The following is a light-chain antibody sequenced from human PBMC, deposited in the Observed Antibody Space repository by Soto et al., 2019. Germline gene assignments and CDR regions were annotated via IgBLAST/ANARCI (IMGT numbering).Light chain of an antibody. CDR2: ASS. V-gene: IGKV1-39*01. Sequence: DIQMTQSPSSLSASVGDRVTITCRASQSVSNHLNWYQQKPGKAPKLLIYASSSLQSGGPSRFSGSGSGTDFNLTISSLQPEDCATDYGQQSHSNMHERTFGGGKKVEIK. CDR3: QQSHSNMHERT. J-gene: IGKJ4*01. CDR1: QSVSNH.